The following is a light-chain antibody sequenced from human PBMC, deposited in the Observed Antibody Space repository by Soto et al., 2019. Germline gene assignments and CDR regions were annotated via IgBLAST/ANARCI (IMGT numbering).Light chain of an antibody. CDR3: QQYYSTPYT. Sequence: DIVMTQSPDSLAVSLGERATINCKSSQSVLYSSNNKNYLAWYQQKPGQSPKLLIYWASTRESWVPDRFSGSGSGTDFTLTISSLQAEDVAVYYCQQYYSTPYTFGQGTKLEIK. CDR1: QSVLYSSNNKNY. V-gene: IGKV4-1*01. J-gene: IGKJ2*01. CDR2: WAS.